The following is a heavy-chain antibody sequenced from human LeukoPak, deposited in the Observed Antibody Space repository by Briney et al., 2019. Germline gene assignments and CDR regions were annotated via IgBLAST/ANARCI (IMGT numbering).Heavy chain of an antibody. CDR1: GFTFSSYS. CDR2: ISSSSYI. V-gene: IGHV3-21*01. Sequence: GGSLRLSCAASGFTFSSYSMNWVRQAPGKGLEWVSSISSSSYIYYEDSVKGRFTISRDNAKNSLYLQMNSLRAEDTAVYYCAGVVPAADYYYYVDVWGKGTTVTVSS. J-gene: IGHJ6*03. D-gene: IGHD2-2*01. CDR3: AGVVPAADYYYYVDV.